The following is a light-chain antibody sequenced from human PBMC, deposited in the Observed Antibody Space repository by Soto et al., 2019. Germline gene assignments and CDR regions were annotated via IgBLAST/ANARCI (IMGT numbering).Light chain of an antibody. CDR3: QQYGSYLWT. CDR2: GAS. J-gene: IGKJ1*01. CDR1: QSVSSSR. V-gene: IGKV3-20*01. Sequence: IVWTQPPPTLSLSLGERATLSCRASQSVSSSRLAWYRQKPGQAPRLLIYGASSRATGIPARFSGSGSGTDFTLTISRLEPDDFAAYYCQQYGSYLWTFGQGTKVDIK.